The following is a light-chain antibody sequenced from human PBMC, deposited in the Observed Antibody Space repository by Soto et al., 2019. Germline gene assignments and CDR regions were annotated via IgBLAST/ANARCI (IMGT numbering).Light chain of an antibody. CDR3: QQYGSSPPYT. Sequence: EIVLTQSPGTLSLSPGERATLSCRASQSVSSSYLAWYQQTPGQAPRLLIYGASSRSTGIPARFSGSGSGTDVTLTISRLEPEDFAVYYYQQYGSSPPYTFGQGTKLEIK. CDR2: GAS. J-gene: IGKJ2*01. V-gene: IGKV3-20*01. CDR1: QSVSSSY.